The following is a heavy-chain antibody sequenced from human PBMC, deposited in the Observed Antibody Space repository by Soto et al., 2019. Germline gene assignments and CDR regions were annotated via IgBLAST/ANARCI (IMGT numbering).Heavy chain of an antibody. CDR2: IYSGGST. CDR3: ARGVGGVLVAGFDY. Sequence: GSLRLSCAASGFTVSSNYMSWVRQAPGKGLEWVSVIYSGGSTYYADSVKGRFTISRDNSKNTLYLQMNSLRAEDTAIYYCARGVGGVLVAGFDYWGQGALVTVSS. D-gene: IGHD6-19*01. J-gene: IGHJ4*02. V-gene: IGHV3-53*01. CDR1: GFTVSSNY.